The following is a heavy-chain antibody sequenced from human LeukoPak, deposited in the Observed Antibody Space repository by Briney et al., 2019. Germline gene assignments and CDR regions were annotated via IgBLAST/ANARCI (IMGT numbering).Heavy chain of an antibody. V-gene: IGHV4-59*08. CDR1: GGSISSYY. Sequence: SETLSLTCTVSGGSISSYYWSWIRQPPGKGLEWIGYIYYSGSTNYNPSLESRVTISVDTSKNQFSLKLSSVTAADTAVYYCARQTRGYSYGSLSPFDYWGQGTLVTVSS. J-gene: IGHJ4*02. D-gene: IGHD5-18*01. CDR2: IYYSGST. CDR3: ARQTRGYSYGSLSPFDY.